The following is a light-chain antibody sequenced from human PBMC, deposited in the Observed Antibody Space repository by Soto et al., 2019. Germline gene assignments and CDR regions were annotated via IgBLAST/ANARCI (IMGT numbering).Light chain of an antibody. CDR1: RSDIGTYDL. V-gene: IGLV2-14*03. Sequence: QSALTQPASVSGSLGQLITISCTGTRSDIGTYDLVSWYQQHPGKAPQLMIYDVTNRPSGVSNRFSGSKSGNTASLTISGLQAEDEADYYCTSYTTSSTVVIGGGTKVTVL. CDR2: DVT. J-gene: IGLJ2*01. CDR3: TSYTTSSTVV.